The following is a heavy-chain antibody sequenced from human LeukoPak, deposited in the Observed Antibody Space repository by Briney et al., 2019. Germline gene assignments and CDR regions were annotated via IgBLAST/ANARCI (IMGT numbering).Heavy chain of an antibody. V-gene: IGHV3-23*01. Sequence: GGSLRLSCAASGFTFSSYAMSWVRQAPGKGLEWVSAISGSGGSTYYADSVKGRFTISRDNSKNTLYLQMNSLRAEDTAVYYCAKELSNYGSGSYYHDAFDIWGQGTMVTVSS. CDR2: ISGSGGST. J-gene: IGHJ3*02. CDR3: AKELSNYGSGSYYHDAFDI. CDR1: GFTFSSYA. D-gene: IGHD3-10*01.